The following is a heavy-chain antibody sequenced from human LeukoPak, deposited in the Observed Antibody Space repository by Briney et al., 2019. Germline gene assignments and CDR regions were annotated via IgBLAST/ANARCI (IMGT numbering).Heavy chain of an antibody. V-gene: IGHV1-69*13. CDR1: GGTSSSYA. J-gene: IGHJ4*02. D-gene: IGHD2-2*01. Sequence: ASLKVSCKASGGTSSSYAINWVRQAPGQGLEWMGGIIPIFGTANYAQKFQDRVTITADESTSTAYMELSSLRSEDTTIYYCASRLYCSNTRCRNFPFAYWGQGTLVTVSS. CDR3: ASRLYCSNTRCRNFPFAY. CDR2: IIPIFGTA.